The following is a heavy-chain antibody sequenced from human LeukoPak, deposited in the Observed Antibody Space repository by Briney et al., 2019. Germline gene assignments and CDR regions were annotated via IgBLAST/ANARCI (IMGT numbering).Heavy chain of an antibody. CDR2: IYHSDST. CDR1: GGSFSGYY. D-gene: IGHD2-8*02. Sequence: SETLSLTCAVYGGSFSGYYWAWIRQPPGKGLEWIGTIYHSDSTYYNPSLKSRVAISVDTSKNQFSLKLNSVTAADTAVYYCARFERSTGCYWGQGTLVTVSS. J-gene: IGHJ4*02. CDR3: ARFERSTGCY. V-gene: IGHV4-34*01.